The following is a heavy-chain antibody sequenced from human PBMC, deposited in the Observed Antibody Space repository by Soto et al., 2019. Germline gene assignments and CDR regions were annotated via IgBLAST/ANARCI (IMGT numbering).Heavy chain of an antibody. CDR2: INPNSGGT. CDR3: ARAARGFLEWLLFDY. D-gene: IGHD3-3*01. CDR1: GYTFTGYY. V-gene: IGHV1-2*04. J-gene: IGHJ4*02. Sequence: ASVKVSCKASGYTFTGYYMHWVRQAPGQGLEWMGWINPNSGGTNYAQKFQGWVTMTRDTSISTAYMELSRLRSDDTAVYYCARAARGFLEWLLFDYWGQGTLVTVSS.